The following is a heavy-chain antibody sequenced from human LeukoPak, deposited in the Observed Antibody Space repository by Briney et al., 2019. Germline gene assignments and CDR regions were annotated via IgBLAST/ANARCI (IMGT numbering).Heavy chain of an antibody. J-gene: IGHJ4*02. CDR3: ARYVVYGSGKYYFDY. V-gene: IGHV4-39*01. Sequence: PSETLSLTCIVSGGSISSSGYYWDWIRQPPGKGLEWIGNFYYTGSTYYNPSLKSRVTISVDTSKNQFSLRLTSVTAGDTAVYLCARYVVYGSGKYYFDYWGQGSLVSVSS. D-gene: IGHD3-10*01. CDR1: GGSISSSGYY. CDR2: FYYTGST.